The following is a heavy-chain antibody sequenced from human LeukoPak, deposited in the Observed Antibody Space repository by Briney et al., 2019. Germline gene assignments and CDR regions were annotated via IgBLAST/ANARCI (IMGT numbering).Heavy chain of an antibody. D-gene: IGHD6-6*01. CDR3: ARGLHRSIAARSHWFDP. CDR2: INHSGST. V-gene: IGHV4-34*01. Sequence: PSETLSLTCAVYGGSFSGYYWSWIRQPPGKGLEWIGEINHSGSTNYNPSLKSRVTISVDTSKNQFSLKLSSVTAADTAVYYCARGLHRSIAARSHWFDPWGQGTLVTVSS. CDR1: GGSFSGYY. J-gene: IGHJ5*02.